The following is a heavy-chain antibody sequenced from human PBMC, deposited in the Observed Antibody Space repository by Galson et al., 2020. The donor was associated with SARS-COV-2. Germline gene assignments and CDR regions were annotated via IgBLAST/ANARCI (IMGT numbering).Heavy chain of an antibody. CDR2: ISGSVNRT. J-gene: IGHJ4*02. D-gene: IGHD1-26*01. V-gene: IGHV3-23*01. Sequence: GGSLRLSCAASGFIFSPYAMGWVRQAPGKGLEWVSSISGSVNRTSYADSVKGRFTISRDNSKNTIYLQMNNLRDDDTAVYFCAKDRGPFPYRGRYFDAWGQGALVTVSS. CDR1: GFIFSPYA. CDR3: AKDRGPFPYRGRYFDA.